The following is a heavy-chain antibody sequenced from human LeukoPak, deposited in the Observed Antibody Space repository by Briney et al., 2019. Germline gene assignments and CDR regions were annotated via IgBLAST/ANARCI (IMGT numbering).Heavy chain of an antibody. Sequence: PGRSLRLSCAASGFTFSSYAMHWVRQAPGKGLDWVAVIPHDGSKRYYADSVQGRFTISRDNSKNTMYLQMNSLRSEDTAVYFCARDGASRGAPDDYWGQGTLVTVSS. J-gene: IGHJ4*02. V-gene: IGHV3-30-3*01. CDR3: ARDGASRGAPDDY. CDR2: IPHDGSKR. CDR1: GFTFSSYA. D-gene: IGHD1-14*01.